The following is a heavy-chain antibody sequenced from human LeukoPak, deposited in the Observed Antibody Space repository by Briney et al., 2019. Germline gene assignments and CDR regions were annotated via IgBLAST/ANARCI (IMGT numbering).Heavy chain of an antibody. Sequence: PSETLSLTCAVYGGSFSGYYWSWIRQPPGKGLEWIGEINHSGSTNYNPSLKSRVTISVDTSKNQFSLKLSSVTAADTAVYYCARAATVERTYYDFWSGPPDAFDIWGQGTMVTVSS. D-gene: IGHD3-3*01. CDR2: INHSGST. V-gene: IGHV4-34*01. J-gene: IGHJ3*02. CDR1: GGSFSGYY. CDR3: ARAATVERTYYDFWSGPPDAFDI.